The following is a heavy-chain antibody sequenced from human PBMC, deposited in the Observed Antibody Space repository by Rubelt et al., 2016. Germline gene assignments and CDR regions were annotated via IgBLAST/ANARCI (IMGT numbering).Heavy chain of an antibody. CDR3: AKDFPSNTASDY. D-gene: IGHD5-18*01. V-gene: IGHV3-23*04. CDR2: ISASGGST. J-gene: IGHJ4*02. Sequence: EVQLVESGGGLVQPGGSLRLSCAASGFTFSSYAMSWVRQAPGKGLEWVSGISASGGSTYYADSVKGRFTISRDNSKNTLDLQMNSLRAEDTAIYYCAKDFPSNTASDYWGQGTLVTVSS. CDR1: GFTFSSYA.